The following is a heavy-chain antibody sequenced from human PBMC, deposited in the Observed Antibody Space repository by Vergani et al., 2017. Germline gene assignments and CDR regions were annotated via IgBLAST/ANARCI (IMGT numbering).Heavy chain of an antibody. CDR3: ARDREYYDFWSGYYRGTDY. Sequence: QVQLVESGGGVVQPGRSLRLSCAASGFTFSSYGMHWVRQAPGKGLEWVAVIWYDGSNKYYADSVKGRFTISRDNSKNTLYLQMNSLRAEDTAVYYCARDREYYDFWSGYYRGTDYWGQGTLVTVSS. J-gene: IGHJ4*02. V-gene: IGHV3-33*08. CDR1: GFTFSSYG. CDR2: IWYDGSNK. D-gene: IGHD3-3*01.